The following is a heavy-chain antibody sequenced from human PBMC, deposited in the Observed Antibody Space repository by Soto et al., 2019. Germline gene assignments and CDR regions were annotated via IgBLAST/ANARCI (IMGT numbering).Heavy chain of an antibody. Sequence: PSETLSLTFSVSGDSISNSGNYWGWIRRPPGKGLEWIGTMDYSGDTSYNPSLRSRFTISAVTSKNHFSLRLSSASVADMAVYSCASRVAFCAAESSRFDIWGQGALVTVSS. J-gene: IGHJ4*02. CDR2: MDYSGDT. V-gene: IGHV4-39*01. CDR3: ASRVAFCAAESSRFDI. D-gene: IGHD3-9*01. CDR1: GDSISNSGNY.